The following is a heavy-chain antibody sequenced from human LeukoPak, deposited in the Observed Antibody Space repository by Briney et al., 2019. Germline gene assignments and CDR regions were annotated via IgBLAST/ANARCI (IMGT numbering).Heavy chain of an antibody. Sequence: PGGSLRLSCSASGFTFSSFAMHWVRQAPGKGLEYVSAISSNGGSTYYADSVKGRFTISRDNSKNTLYLQMSSLRAEDTALYYCVKVGISTYDHWGQGTLVTVSS. J-gene: IGHJ4*02. D-gene: IGHD2/OR15-2a*01. CDR1: GFTFSSFA. CDR2: ISSNGGST. V-gene: IGHV3-64D*06. CDR3: VKVGISTYDH.